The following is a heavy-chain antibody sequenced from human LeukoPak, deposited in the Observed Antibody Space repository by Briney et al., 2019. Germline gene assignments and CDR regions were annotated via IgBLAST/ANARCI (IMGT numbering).Heavy chain of an antibody. D-gene: IGHD3-10*01. CDR2: IGRKNTNETP. V-gene: IGHV3-49*04. CDR1: GFTFGEDA. Sequence: GGSLRLSCKTSGFTFGEDALSWVRPAPGKGLEWVGFIGRKNTNETPGYAASLKDTSTTSTDASKNIAYLQMHSLKSEDTAVYYCARVMNLVREGVVCFYYGIDVWGQGTTVIVSS. J-gene: IGHJ6*02. CDR3: ARVMNLVREGVVCFYYGIDV.